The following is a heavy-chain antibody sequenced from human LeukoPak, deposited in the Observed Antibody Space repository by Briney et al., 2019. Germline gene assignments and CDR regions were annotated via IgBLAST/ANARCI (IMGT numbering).Heavy chain of an antibody. CDR3: ARQNDFRLDY. J-gene: IGHJ4*02. CDR2: IYPGDSDT. D-gene: IGHD3-3*01. Sequence: GESLRISCKGSGYTFSSYWIGWVRQMPGKGLEWMGIIYPGDSDTRYSPSLQGQVTISVDTSIGTAYLQWSSLKASDAAIYYCARQNDFRLDYWGQGTLVTVSS. V-gene: IGHV5-51*01. CDR1: GYTFSSYW.